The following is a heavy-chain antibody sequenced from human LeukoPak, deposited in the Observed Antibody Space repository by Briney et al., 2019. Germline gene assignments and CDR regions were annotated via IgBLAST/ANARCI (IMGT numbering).Heavy chain of an antibody. V-gene: IGHV3-33*01. CDR1: GFAFSDYG. J-gene: IGHJ3*01. CDR2: IWYDGSNK. Sequence: GGSLRPSCPAFGFAFSDYGMHYVSQAPGKGLEWVAVIWYDGSNKYYAESVKGRFTNSRDNSKNTGYLQVNSLRAEVTAVYCCVREQYGSDDAFYVWGQGTMVSVSS. D-gene: IGHD3-10*01. CDR3: VREQYGSDDAFYV.